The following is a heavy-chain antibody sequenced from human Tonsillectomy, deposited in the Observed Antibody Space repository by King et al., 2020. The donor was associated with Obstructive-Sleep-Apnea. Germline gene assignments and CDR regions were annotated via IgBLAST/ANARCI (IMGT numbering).Heavy chain of an antibody. V-gene: IGHV1-2*02. CDR3: ERDRDPYKSSWFSAY. CDR1: GYLFTGYY. CDR2: INPNSGGT. J-gene: IGHJ4*02. Sequence: QLVQSGADVKKPGASVKVSCKASGYLFTGYYLHWVRRAPGQGLEWVGWINPNSGGTNYAQRFQGRVIMTRDTSISTAYMELSSLRSDDPAVYYCERDRDPYKSSWFSAYWGQGALVTVSS. D-gene: IGHD6-13*01.